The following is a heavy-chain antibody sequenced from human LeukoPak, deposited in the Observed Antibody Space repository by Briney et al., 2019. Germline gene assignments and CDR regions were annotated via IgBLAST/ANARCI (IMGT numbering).Heavy chain of an antibody. Sequence: KPSQTLSLTCTVSGGSISSGSYYWSWIRQPAGKGLEWIGRIYTSGSTNSNPSLKSRVTISVDTSKNPFSLKLSSVTAADTAVYYCARERLDFWSGYYIRWFDPWGQGTLVTVSS. CDR3: ARERLDFWSGYYIRWFDP. D-gene: IGHD3-3*01. V-gene: IGHV4-61*02. CDR1: GGSISSGSYY. J-gene: IGHJ5*02. CDR2: IYTSGST.